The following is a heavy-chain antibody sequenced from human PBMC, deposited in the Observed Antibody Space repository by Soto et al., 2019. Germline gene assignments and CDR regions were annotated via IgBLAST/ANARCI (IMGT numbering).Heavy chain of an antibody. J-gene: IGHJ6*02. V-gene: IGHV4-61*01. Sequence: PSETLSLTCTFSGGSVSSGSYYLSWIRQPPGKGLEWIGYIYYSGSTNYNPSLKSRVTISVDTSKNQFSLKLSSVTAADTAVYYCARAGYDFWSGYYRGYYYYYYGMDVWGQGTTVTVSS. CDR1: GGSVSSGSYY. CDR3: ARAGYDFWSGYYRGYYYYYYGMDV. D-gene: IGHD3-3*01. CDR2: IYYSGST.